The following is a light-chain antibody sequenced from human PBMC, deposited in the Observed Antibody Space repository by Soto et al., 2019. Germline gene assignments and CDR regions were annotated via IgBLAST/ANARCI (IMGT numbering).Light chain of an antibody. CDR3: KQYGSSFT. J-gene: IGKJ3*01. V-gene: IGKV3-20*01. CDR2: VAS. CDR1: QSVSSSY. Sequence: EIVLTQSPGTLSLSPGERATLSCRASQSVSSSYLAWYQQKPGQAPRLLIYVASSRATTIPYRFSGSGSGTDFSLTVSRLEPEDFAFYYCKQYGSSFTFGPGTKVYIK.